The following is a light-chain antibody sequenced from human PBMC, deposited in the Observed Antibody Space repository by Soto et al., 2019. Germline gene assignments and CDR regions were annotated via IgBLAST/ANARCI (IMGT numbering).Light chain of an antibody. V-gene: IGKV3-15*01. J-gene: IGKJ1*01. Sequence: EIVMTQSPATLSVSPGERATLSCRASQSVSSNLAWYQQKPGQAPRLLIYGASTRATGIPARFSGSGSGTEFTLTIGSLQSEDFAVYYCQQYINWWTFGQGPKVEIK. CDR2: GAS. CDR3: QQYINWWT. CDR1: QSVSSN.